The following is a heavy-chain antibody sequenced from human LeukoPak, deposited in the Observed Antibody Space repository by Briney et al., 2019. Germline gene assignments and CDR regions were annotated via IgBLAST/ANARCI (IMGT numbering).Heavy chain of an antibody. CDR2: VSYDGGTT. J-gene: IGHJ1*01. V-gene: IGHV3-30*18. Sequence: GRSLRLSCAASGFTFRNYGMQWVRQAPGKGLEWVAVVSYDGGTTFCADSVKGRFTISRDNSKNTLDLQMFSLRVEDTAVYYCAKEPNSYSSGWYFEDWGQGTLVAVSS. D-gene: IGHD6-25*01. CDR1: GFTFRNYG. CDR3: AKEPNSYSSGWYFED.